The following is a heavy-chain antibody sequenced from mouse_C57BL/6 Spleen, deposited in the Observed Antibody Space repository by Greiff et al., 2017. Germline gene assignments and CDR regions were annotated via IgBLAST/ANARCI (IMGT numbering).Heavy chain of an antibody. CDR3: GSGYND. CDR1: GYAFSSSW. Sequence: QVQLQQSGPELVKPGASVKISCKASGYAFSSSWMNWVKQRPGQGLEGIGRIYPGDGDTNYNGKFKGKATLTADKSSSTAYMQLSSLTSEDSAVYFCGSGYNDWGQGTTLTVSS. V-gene: IGHV1-82*01. D-gene: IGHD3-2*02. CDR2: IYPGDGDT. J-gene: IGHJ2*01.